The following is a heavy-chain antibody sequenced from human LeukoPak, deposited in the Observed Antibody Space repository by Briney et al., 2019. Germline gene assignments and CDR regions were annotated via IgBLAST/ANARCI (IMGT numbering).Heavy chain of an antibody. J-gene: IGHJ5*02. CDR1: GGSISSSSYY. Sequence: SETLSLTCTVSGGSISSSSYYWGWIRQPPGKGLEWIGSIYYSGSTYYNPSLKSRVTISVDTSKNQFSLKLSSVTAADTAVYYCASGDQLLLQQFDPWGQGTLVTVSS. D-gene: IGHD2-2*01. V-gene: IGHV4-39*01. CDR2: IYYSGST. CDR3: ASGDQLLLQQFDP.